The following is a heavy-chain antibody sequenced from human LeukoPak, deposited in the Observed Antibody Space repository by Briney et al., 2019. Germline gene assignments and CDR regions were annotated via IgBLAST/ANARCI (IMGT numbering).Heavy chain of an antibody. CDR3: ARDPRSYSYGYFYHYGMDV. J-gene: IGHJ6*02. Sequence: GGSLRLSCAASGFTFSSYAMSWVRQAPGKGLEWVSAISGSGGSTYYADSVKGRFTISRDNSKNTLYLQMNSLRAEDTAVYYCARDPRSYSYGYFYHYGMDVWGQGTTVTVSS. D-gene: IGHD5-18*01. CDR1: GFTFSSYA. V-gene: IGHV3-23*01. CDR2: ISGSGGST.